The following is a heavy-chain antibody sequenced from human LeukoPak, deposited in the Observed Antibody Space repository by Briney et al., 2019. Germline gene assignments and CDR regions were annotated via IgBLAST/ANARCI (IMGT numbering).Heavy chain of an antibody. CDR3: ARGTATAAVDFDY. J-gene: IGHJ4*02. D-gene: IGHD5-12*01. CDR2: IYYSGST. CDR1: GGSISSSSYY. Sequence: SETLSLTCTVSGGSISSSSYYWGWIRQPPGKGLEWIGSIYYSGSTYYNPSLKSRVTISVDTSKNQFSLKLSSVTAADTAVYYCARGTATAAVDFDYWGQGTLVTVSS. V-gene: IGHV4-39*07.